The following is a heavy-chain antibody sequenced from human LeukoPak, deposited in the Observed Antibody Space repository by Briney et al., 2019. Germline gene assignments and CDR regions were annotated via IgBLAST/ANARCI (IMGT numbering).Heavy chain of an antibody. CDR1: GGTFSSYA. D-gene: IGHD5-24*01. J-gene: IGHJ3*02. Sequence: GASVKVSCKASGGTFSSYAISWMRQAPGQGLEWMGGIIPIFGTANYAQKFQGRVTITADESTSTAYMELSSLRSEDTAVYYCATLRDGYNWGGAFDIWGQGTMVTVSS. V-gene: IGHV1-69*13. CDR2: IIPIFGTA. CDR3: ATLRDGYNWGGAFDI.